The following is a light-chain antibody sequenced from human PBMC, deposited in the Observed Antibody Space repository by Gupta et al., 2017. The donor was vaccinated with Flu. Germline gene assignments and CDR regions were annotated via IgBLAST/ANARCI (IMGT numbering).Light chain of an antibody. CDR1: SSNIGNNY. CDR3: ASWDDSLSVRL. CDR2: RND. V-gene: IGLV1-47*01. Sequence: QSVLTQPPSASGTPGQRVTISCSGGSSNIGNNYVYWYQQLPQTAPKLLIYRNDQRHSGVPDRFSASKSGTSASLAISGLRPEDEADYFCASWDDSLSVRLFGGGTKLTVL. J-gene: IGLJ2*01.